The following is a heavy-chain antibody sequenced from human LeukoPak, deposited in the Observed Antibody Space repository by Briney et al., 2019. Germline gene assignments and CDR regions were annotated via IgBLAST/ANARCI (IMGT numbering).Heavy chain of an antibody. J-gene: IGHJ6*03. CDR2: INHSGST. V-gene: IGHV4-34*01. Sequence: SETLSLTCAVYGGSFSGYYWSWIRQPPGKGLEWIGEINHSGSTNYNPSLKSRVTISVDTSKNQFSLKLSSVTAADTAVYYCARADGYYDFWSGYGGYYYYYMDVWGKGTTVTVSS. CDR3: ARADGYYDFWSGYGGYYYYYMDV. D-gene: IGHD3-3*01. CDR1: GGSFSGYY.